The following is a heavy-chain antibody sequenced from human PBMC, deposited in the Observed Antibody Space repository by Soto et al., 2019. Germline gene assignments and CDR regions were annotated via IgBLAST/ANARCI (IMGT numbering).Heavy chain of an antibody. D-gene: IGHD2-15*01. V-gene: IGHV3-23*01. J-gene: IGHJ4*02. CDR3: AKDAGSVCSGGSCSFQAPDH. Sequence: TGGSLRLSCTGSGFPFDDFAINWVRQAPGKGLEWVSAISGSRTTTAYADSVKGRFTISRDNSKNTLYLQMNSLRIDDTAIYYCAKDAGSVCSGGSCSFQAPDHWGQGTRVTVSS. CDR1: GFPFDDFA. CDR2: ISGSRTTT.